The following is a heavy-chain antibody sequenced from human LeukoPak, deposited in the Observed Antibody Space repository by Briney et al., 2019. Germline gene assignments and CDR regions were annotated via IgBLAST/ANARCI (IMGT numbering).Heavy chain of an antibody. V-gene: IGHV3-30-3*01. CDR1: GFTFSSYA. J-gene: IGHJ6*03. CDR3: AKGLKTAVGPYMGYHYYTDV. D-gene: IGHD5-18*01. Sequence: GGSLRLSCAASGFTFSSYAMHWVRQAPGKGLEWVAVISCDGSNKYYADSVKGRFTISRDNSKNTLSLQMISLRAEDTALYYCAKGLKTAVGPYMGYHYYTDVGGKGTTVT. CDR2: ISCDGSNK.